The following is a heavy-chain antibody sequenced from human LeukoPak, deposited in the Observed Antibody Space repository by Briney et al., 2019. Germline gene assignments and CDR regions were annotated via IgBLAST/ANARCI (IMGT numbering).Heavy chain of an antibody. J-gene: IGHJ4*02. CDR2: INPNGGGT. D-gene: IGHD3-22*01. CDR3: ARDYYDSGGYEDY. Sequence: ASVKVSCKASGYTFTGYYMHWVRQAPGQGLEWMGWINPNGGGTNYAQKFQSRVTMTRDTSISTAYMELSRLRSDDTAVYYCARDYYDSGGYEDYWGQGTLVTVSS. CDR1: GYTFTGYY. V-gene: IGHV1-2*02.